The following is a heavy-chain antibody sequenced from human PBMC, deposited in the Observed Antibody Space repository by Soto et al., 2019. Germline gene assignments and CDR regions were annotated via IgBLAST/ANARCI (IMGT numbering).Heavy chain of an antibody. Sequence: QVQLVQSGAEVQKPGSSVKVSCKASGGTFSSYAISWVRQAPGQGLEWMGGIIPIFGTANYAQKFQGRVTITADESTSTAYMELSSLRSEDTAVYYCARDHIVVVTATGNNWFDPWGQGTLVTVSS. CDR3: ARDHIVVVTATGNNWFDP. CDR1: GGTFSSYA. J-gene: IGHJ5*02. D-gene: IGHD2-21*02. V-gene: IGHV1-69*01. CDR2: IIPIFGTA.